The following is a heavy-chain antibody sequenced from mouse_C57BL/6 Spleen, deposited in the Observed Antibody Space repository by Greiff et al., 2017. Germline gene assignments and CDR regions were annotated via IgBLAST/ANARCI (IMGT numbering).Heavy chain of an antibody. CDR2: INPGSGGT. Sequence: QVQLKESGAELVRPGTSVKVSCKASGYAFTNYLIEWVKQRPGQGLEWIGVINPGSGGTNYNEKFKGKATLTADKSSSTAYMQLSSLTSEDSAVYFCARDYGSSYWFAYWGQGTLVTVSA. CDR1: GYAFTNYL. V-gene: IGHV1-54*01. CDR3: ARDYGSSYWFAY. D-gene: IGHD1-1*01. J-gene: IGHJ3*01.